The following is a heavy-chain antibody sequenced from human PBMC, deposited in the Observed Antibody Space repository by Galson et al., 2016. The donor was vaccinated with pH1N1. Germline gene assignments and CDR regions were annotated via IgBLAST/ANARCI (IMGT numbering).Heavy chain of an antibody. CDR3: ARRYYFDY. CDR1: GYSVTRYY. J-gene: IGHJ4*02. CDR2: IDPSDGTT. V-gene: IGHV1-46*01. Sequence: SVKVSCKASGYSVTRYYMHWVRQAPGQGLEWMGIIDPSDGTTTYSQKFQGRITMTRDTPTNSVYMELSSLTSDDTGVYYCARRYYFDYWGQGTLITVSS.